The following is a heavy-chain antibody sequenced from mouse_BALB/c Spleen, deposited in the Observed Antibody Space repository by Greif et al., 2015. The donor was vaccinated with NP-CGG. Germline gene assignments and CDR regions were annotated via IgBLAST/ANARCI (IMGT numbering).Heavy chain of an antibody. CDR1: GFTFSSFG. V-gene: IGHV5-17*02. Sequence: EVQLVESGGGLVQPGGSRKLSCAASGFTFSSFGMHWVRQAPEKGLEWVAYISSGSSTIYYADTVKGRFTISRDNPKNTLFLQMTSLRSEDTAMYYCARSGTYFDYWGQGTTLTVSS. J-gene: IGHJ2*01. D-gene: IGHD4-1*01. CDR2: ISSGSSTI. CDR3: ARSGTYFDY.